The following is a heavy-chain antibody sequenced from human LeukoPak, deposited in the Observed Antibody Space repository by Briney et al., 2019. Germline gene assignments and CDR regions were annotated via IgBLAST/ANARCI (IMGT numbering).Heavy chain of an antibody. CDR2: ISYDGSNK. CDR3: ARARMGYCSSTSCYEVDP. J-gene: IGHJ5*02. V-gene: IGHV3-30*01. D-gene: IGHD2-2*01. CDR1: GFTFSSYA. Sequence: PGGSLRLSCAGSGFTFSSYAMHWVRQAPGKGLEWVAVISYDGSNKYYADSVKGRFTISRDNSKNTLYLQMNSLRAEDTAVYYCARARMGYCSSTSCYEVDPWGQGTLVTVSS.